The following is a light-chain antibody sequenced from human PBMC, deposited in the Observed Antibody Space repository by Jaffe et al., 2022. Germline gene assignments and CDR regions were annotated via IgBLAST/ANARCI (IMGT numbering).Light chain of an antibody. J-gene: IGKJ1*01. Sequence: DVVMTQSPLSLPVTLGQPASISCRSSQSLVHSDGKTYLSWFQQRPGQSPRRLIYKVSNRDSGVPDRFSGSGSGTDFTLKISRVEAEDVGVYYCMQGTHWPRTFGQGTKVEIK. CDR3: MQGTHWPRT. CDR1: QSLVHSDGKTY. V-gene: IGKV2-30*02. CDR2: KVS.